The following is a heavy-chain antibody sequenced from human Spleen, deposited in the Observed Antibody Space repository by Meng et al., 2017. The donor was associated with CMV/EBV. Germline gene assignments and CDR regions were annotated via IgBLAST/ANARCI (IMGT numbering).Heavy chain of an antibody. V-gene: IGHV3-30*02. D-gene: IGHD1-1*01. CDR1: GFTFSSYA. J-gene: IGHJ3*02. CDR3: AKDQLASRAFDI. CDR2: IRYDGSNK. Sequence: GESLKISCAASGFTFSSYAMHWVRQAPGKGLEWVAFIRYDGSNKYYADSVKGRFTISRDNSKNTLYLQMNSLRAEDTAVYYCAKDQLASRAFDIWGQGTMVTVSS.